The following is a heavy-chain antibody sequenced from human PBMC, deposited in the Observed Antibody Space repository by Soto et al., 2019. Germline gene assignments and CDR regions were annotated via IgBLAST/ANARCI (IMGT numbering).Heavy chain of an antibody. V-gene: IGHV3-23*01. J-gene: IGHJ4*02. CDR1: GFTFFSYD. D-gene: IGHD6-6*01. Sequence: EVQLLESGGGLVQPGGSLRLSCAASGFTFFSYDMNWVRQAPGKGLEWVSGIRGSSGSTNYADSVKGQFTISRGNSKNASYPQMNSLRAGDTADYLCSKECSSSSHFDYSGQGTLV. CDR3: SKECSSSSHFDY. CDR2: IRGSSGST.